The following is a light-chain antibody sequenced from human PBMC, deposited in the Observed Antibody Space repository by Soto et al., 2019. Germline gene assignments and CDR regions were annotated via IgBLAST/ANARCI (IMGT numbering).Light chain of an antibody. J-gene: IGKJ1*01. CDR1: QSVNTF. CDR3: QQRINGWT. Sequence: ETVLTQSPATLSLSPGERAILSCRASQSVNTFLAWYQQKPGQAPRLLIYDASNRATGIPARFSGSGSGTDFTLTISSLEPEDFAVYYCQQRINGWTFGQGTNVEIK. V-gene: IGKV3-11*01. CDR2: DAS.